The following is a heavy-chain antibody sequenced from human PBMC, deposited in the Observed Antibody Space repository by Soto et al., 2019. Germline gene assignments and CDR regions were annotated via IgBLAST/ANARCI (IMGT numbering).Heavy chain of an antibody. Sequence: QVQLVQSGAEVKKPGSSVKVSCKASGGTFSSYAISWVRQAPGQGLEWMGGIIPIFGTANYAQKFQGRVTITADESTSTAYMELSSLRSEDTAVYYCARSLAAGSSSWSDYYYGMDVWGQGTTVTVSS. V-gene: IGHV1-69*01. D-gene: IGHD6-13*01. J-gene: IGHJ6*02. CDR3: ARSLAAGSSSWSDYYYGMDV. CDR1: GGTFSSYA. CDR2: IIPIFGTA.